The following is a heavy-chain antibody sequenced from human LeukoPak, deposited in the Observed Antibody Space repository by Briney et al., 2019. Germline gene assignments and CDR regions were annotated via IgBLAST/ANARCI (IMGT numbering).Heavy chain of an antibody. CDR2: IYYSGST. CDR3: ARLFSKLPMGFDP. CDR1: GGSISSYY. J-gene: IGHJ5*02. D-gene: IGHD1-26*01. Sequence: SETLSLTCTVSGGSISSYYWSWIRQPPGKGLEWIGYIYYSGSTNYNPSLKSRVTISVDTSKNQFSLKLSSVTAADTAVYYCARLFSKLPMGFDPWGQGTLVTVSS. V-gene: IGHV4-59*01.